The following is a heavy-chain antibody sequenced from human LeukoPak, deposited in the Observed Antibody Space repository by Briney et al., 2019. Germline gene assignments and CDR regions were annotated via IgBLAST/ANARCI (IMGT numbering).Heavy chain of an antibody. D-gene: IGHD3-22*01. CDR1: GFTFNSYG. CDR3: AKSLDSYYYYMDV. Sequence: GGTLRLSCAASGFTFNSYGMSWVRQAPGKGLEWVSAISGSGGSTYYADSVKGRFTISSDNSKNTLYLQMNSLRAEDTAVYYCAKSLDSYYYYMDVWGKGTTVAISS. V-gene: IGHV3-23*01. CDR2: ISGSGGST. J-gene: IGHJ6*03.